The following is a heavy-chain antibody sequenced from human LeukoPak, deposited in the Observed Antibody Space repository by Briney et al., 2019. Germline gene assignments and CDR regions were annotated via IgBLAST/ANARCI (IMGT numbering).Heavy chain of an antibody. Sequence: YPSETLSLTCTVSGGSISSYYWSWIRQPPGKGLEWIGYIYYSGSTNYNPSLKSRVTISVDTSKNQFSLKLSSVTAADTAVYYCARGWYGAPKTYYYYYGMDVWGQGTTVTVSS. CDR3: ARGWYGAPKTYYYYYGMDV. CDR1: GGSISSYY. D-gene: IGHD3-10*01. CDR2: IYYSGST. V-gene: IGHV4-59*08. J-gene: IGHJ6*02.